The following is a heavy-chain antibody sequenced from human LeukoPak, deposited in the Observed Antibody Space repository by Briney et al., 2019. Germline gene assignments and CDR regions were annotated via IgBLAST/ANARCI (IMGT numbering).Heavy chain of an antibody. CDR2: IYYSGST. D-gene: IGHD4-23*01. CDR1: GGSISSGGYY. Sequence: PSQTLSLTCTVSGGSISSGGYYWSWIRQHPGEGLEWIGYIYYSGSTYYNPSLKSRVIISVDTSKNQFSLKLSSVTAADTAVYYCARGEYGGNFFFDYWGQGTLVTVSS. CDR3: ARGEYGGNFFFDY. J-gene: IGHJ4*02. V-gene: IGHV4-31*03.